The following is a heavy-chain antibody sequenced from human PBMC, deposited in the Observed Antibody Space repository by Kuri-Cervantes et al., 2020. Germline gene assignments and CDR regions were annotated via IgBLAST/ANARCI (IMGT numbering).Heavy chain of an antibody. CDR1: GYTFTSYG. V-gene: IGHV1-18*01. CDR3: ARTVRYFDWLQNWFDP. D-gene: IGHD3-9*01. Sequence: ASEKVSCKASGYTFTSYGISWVRQAPGQGLEWMGWISAYNGNTNYAQKLQGRVTMTTDTSTSTVYMELRSLRSDDTAVYYCARTVRYFDWLQNWFDPWGQGTLVTVSS. CDR2: ISAYNGNT. J-gene: IGHJ5*02.